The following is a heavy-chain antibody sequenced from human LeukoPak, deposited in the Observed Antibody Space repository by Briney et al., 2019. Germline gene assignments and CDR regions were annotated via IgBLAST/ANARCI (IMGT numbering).Heavy chain of an antibody. J-gene: IGHJ2*01. CDR3: AISAMVTDWYFDL. CDR1: GFTFSSYA. CDR2: ISGSGGST. Sequence: GGSLRLSCAASGFTFSSYAMSWVRQAPGKGLEWVSAISGSGGSTYYADSVKGRFTISRGNSKNTLYLQMNSLRAEDTAVYYCAISAMVTDWYFDLWGRGTLVTVSS. D-gene: IGHD5-18*01. V-gene: IGHV3-23*01.